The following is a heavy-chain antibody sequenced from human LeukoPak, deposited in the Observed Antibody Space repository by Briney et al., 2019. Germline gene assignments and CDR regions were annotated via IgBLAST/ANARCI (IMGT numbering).Heavy chain of an antibody. D-gene: IGHD3-10*01. CDR2: IYHSGST. J-gene: IGHJ5*02. V-gene: IGHV4-38-2*01. Sequence: SETLSLTCAVSGYSISSGYYWGWIRQPPGKGLEWIGSIYHSGSTYYNPSLKSRVTISVDTSKNQFSLKLSSVTAADTAAYYCARGWFGELSAWLDPWGQGTLVTVSS. CDR1: GYSISSGYY. CDR3: ARGWFGELSAWLDP.